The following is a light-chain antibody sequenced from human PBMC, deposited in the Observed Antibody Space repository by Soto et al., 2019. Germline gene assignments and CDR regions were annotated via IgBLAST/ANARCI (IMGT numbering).Light chain of an antibody. CDR3: HQYGATPGT. Sequence: EIVLTQSPDTLSLSPGERVTLSCRASQSVTNNYLAWYQQKPDQGPRLLIHGASSRAADTPDRFSGSGSGTDFTLTISRLEPEHFALYYCHQYGATPGTFGQGTKLDIK. V-gene: IGKV3-20*01. CDR1: QSVTNNY. CDR2: GAS. J-gene: IGKJ1*01.